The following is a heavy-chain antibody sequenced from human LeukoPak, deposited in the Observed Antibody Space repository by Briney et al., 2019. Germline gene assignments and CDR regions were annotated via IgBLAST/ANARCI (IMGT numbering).Heavy chain of an antibody. J-gene: IGHJ6*03. D-gene: IGHD3-3*02. CDR3: ARLADSGSYYYYYMDV. V-gene: IGHV4-4*07. Sequence: PSETLSLTCTVSGGSISSYYWSWIRQPAGKGLEWIGRIYTSGSTNYNPSLKSRVTMSVDTSKNQFSLKLSSVTAADTAVYYCARLADSGSYYYYYMDVWGKGTTVTISS. CDR1: GGSISSYY. CDR2: IYTSGST.